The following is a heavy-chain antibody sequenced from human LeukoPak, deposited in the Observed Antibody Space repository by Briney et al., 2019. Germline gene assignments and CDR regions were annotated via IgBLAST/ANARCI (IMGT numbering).Heavy chain of an antibody. D-gene: IGHD5-18*01. CDR1: GGSISSGDYS. CDR2: IYYSGST. Sequence: SETLSLTCTVSGGSISSGDYSWSWIRQPPGKGLEWIGYIYYSGSTYYNPSLKSRVTISVDTSKNQFSLKLSSVTAADTAVYYCARAFNTAMAFIEKYYFDYWGQGTLVTVSS. V-gene: IGHV4-30-4*08. J-gene: IGHJ4*02. CDR3: ARAFNTAMAFIEKYYFDY.